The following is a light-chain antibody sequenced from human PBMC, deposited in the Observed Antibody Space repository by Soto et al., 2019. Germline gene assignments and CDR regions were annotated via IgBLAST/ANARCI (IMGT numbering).Light chain of an antibody. J-gene: IGKJ5*01. CDR1: VSLSSN. CDR2: GAS. V-gene: IGKV3-15*01. CDR3: QQYNQWPPIT. Sequence: EIEMTPSPATLSVSPGERATLSRRASVSLSSNLAWYQQKPGQAPRLLIYGASSRATGIPARFSGSGSGTEFTLTISSLQSEDFAVYYCQQYNQWPPITFGQGTRLEIK.